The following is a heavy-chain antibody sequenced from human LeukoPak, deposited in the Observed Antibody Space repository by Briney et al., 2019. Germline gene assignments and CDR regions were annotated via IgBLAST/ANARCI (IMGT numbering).Heavy chain of an antibody. CDR2: INHSGST. CDR3: ARAVAGYDFWSGLHGNWFDP. Sequence: SETLSLTCAVYGGSFSGYFWSWIRRPPGKGLEWIGEINHSGSTNYNPSLKSRVTISVDTSKNQFSLKLSSVTAADTAVYYCARAVAGYDFWSGLHGNWFDPWGQGTLVTVSS. D-gene: IGHD3-3*01. CDR1: GGSFSGYF. V-gene: IGHV4-34*01. J-gene: IGHJ5*02.